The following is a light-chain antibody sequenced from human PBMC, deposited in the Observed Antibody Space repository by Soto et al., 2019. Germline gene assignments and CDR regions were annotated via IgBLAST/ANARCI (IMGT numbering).Light chain of an antibody. V-gene: IGKV3-11*01. CDR3: QQRSNWPPFT. Sequence: EIVLTQSPATLSLSPGERATLSCRASQSVSSYLAWYQQKPGQAPRLLIYDASNRATGIPARFSGSGSGTDFTLTINSREPEDFAVYYCQQRSNWPPFTFGGGNKVEIK. CDR1: QSVSSY. J-gene: IGKJ4*01. CDR2: DAS.